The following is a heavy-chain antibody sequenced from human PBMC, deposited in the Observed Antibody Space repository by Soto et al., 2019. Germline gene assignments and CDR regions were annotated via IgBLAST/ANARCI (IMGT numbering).Heavy chain of an antibody. V-gene: IGHV3-21*01. CDR2: ISSGSSDT. D-gene: IGHD6-19*01. J-gene: IGHJ4*02. CDR3: ARDPAPIGWYDY. CDR1: GFTFSRVS. Sequence: GGSLRLSCEASGFTFSRVSMNWVRQVPGKGLEWVASISSGSSDTWYADSVKGRFIISRDNAKNTLYLQMNSLRVGDTAVYYCARDPAPIGWYDYWGQGILVTVSS.